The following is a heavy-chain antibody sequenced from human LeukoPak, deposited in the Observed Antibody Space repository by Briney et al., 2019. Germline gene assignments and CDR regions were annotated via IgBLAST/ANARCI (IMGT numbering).Heavy chain of an antibody. CDR2: IYYSGST. Sequence: SETLSLTCTVSGGSISDYRWSWIRQPPGKGLEWIGYIYYSGSTNYNPSLKSRVTISVDTSKNQFSLKLSSVTAADTAVYYCARVHFHSGSFDPWGQGTLVTVSS. D-gene: IGHD3-22*01. J-gene: IGHJ5*02. CDR3: ARVHFHSGSFDP. V-gene: IGHV4-59*01. CDR1: GGSISDYR.